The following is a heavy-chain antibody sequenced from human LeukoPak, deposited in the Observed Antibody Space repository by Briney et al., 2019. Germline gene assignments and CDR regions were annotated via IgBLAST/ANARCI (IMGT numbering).Heavy chain of an antibody. CDR3: ARGGVVVGATTFDY. CDR2: IYANGGA. V-gene: IGHV4-4*07. CDR1: GGSISGYY. D-gene: IGHD1-26*01. J-gene: IGHJ4*02. Sequence: PSETLSLTCTVSGGSISGYYWSWIRQPAGKGLEWIGRIYANGGANYNPSLKSRVTMSLDTSKKQFSLKLSSVTAADTAVYYCARGGVVVGATTFDYWGQGTLVTVSS.